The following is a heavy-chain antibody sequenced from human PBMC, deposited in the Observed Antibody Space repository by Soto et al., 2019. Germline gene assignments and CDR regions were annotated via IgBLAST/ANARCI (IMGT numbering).Heavy chain of an antibody. CDR2: IYYTGST. CDR1: GGSISSGGYY. V-gene: IGHV4-31*03. Sequence: QVQLQESGPGLVKPSQTLSLTCTVSGGSISSGGYYWSWIRQHPGKGLEWIGYIYYTGSTYYNPSLKSRVTTSVDTSKNQFSLKLSSVTAADTAVYYCATLYMVRGVRTFDYWGQGTLVTVSS. J-gene: IGHJ4*02. CDR3: ATLYMVRGVRTFDY. D-gene: IGHD3-10*01.